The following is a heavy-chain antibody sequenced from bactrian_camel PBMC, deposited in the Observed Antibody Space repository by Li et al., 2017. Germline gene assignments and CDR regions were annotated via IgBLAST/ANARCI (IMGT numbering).Heavy chain of an antibody. J-gene: IGHJ7*01. Sequence: HVQLVESGGGSVQAGGSVRLSCVASGDTSRRKYMAWCRRTPGKEREAVVGIYPGTGTTYYADSVKGRFTISRDNAKNTLYLQMNSLKPEDTAMYYCAATRHFTQWDLHSGVDVWGKGTQVTVS. D-gene: IGHD4*01. CDR2: IYPGTGTT. V-gene: IGHV3S54*01. CDR1: GDTSRRKY.